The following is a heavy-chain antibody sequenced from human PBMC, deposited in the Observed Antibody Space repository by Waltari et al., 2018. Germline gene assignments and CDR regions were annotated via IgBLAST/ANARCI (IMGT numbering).Heavy chain of an antibody. J-gene: IGHJ6*02. CDR1: GFTFSSYS. CDR2: ISSSSSYI. Sequence: EVQLVESGGGLVKPGGSLRLSCAASGFTFSSYSMNWVRQAPGKGLEWVSSISSSSSYIYYADSVKGRFTISRDNAKNSLYLQMNSLRAEDTAVYYCARDRYCSGGSCSIRYYYGMDVWGQGTTVTVSS. D-gene: IGHD2-15*01. CDR3: ARDRYCSGGSCSIRYYYGMDV. V-gene: IGHV3-21*01.